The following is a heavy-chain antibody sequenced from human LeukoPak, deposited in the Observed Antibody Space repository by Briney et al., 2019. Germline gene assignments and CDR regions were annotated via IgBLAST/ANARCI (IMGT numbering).Heavy chain of an antibody. V-gene: IGHV3-74*01. J-gene: IGHJ4*02. CDR2: INSDGSST. CDR1: GFTFSSYW. D-gene: IGHD3-9*01. CDR3: AREGGDYDILSGYYSS. Sequence: PGRSLRLSCAASGFTFSSYWMHWVRQAPGKGLVWASRINSDGSSTSYADSVKGRFTISRDNAKNTLYLQMNSLRAEDTAVYYCAREGGDYDILSGYYSSWGQGTLVTVSS.